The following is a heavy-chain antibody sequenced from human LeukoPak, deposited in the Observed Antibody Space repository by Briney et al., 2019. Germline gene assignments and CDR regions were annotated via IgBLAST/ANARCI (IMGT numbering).Heavy chain of an antibody. J-gene: IGHJ5*02. CDR1: GFTFSSYG. Sequence: PGGSLRLSCAASGFTFSSYGMSWVRQAPGKGLEWVSAISGSGGSTYYANSVKGRFTISRDKSKNTLYLQMISLRVDDTAVYYCAKGPGAQYCSSTSCYTAGDWFDPWGQGTLVTVSS. CDR2: ISGSGGST. CDR3: AKGPGAQYCSSTSCYTAGDWFDP. D-gene: IGHD2-2*02. V-gene: IGHV3-23*01.